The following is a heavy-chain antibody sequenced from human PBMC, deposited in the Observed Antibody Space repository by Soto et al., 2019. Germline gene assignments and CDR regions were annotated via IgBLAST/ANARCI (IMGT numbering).Heavy chain of an antibody. CDR3: ATDVFPGVANVPVYSSSFGGFDI. J-gene: IGHJ3*02. CDR1: GYTLTELS. D-gene: IGHD6-13*01. CDR2: FDPEDGET. V-gene: IGHV1-24*01. Sequence: QVQLVQSGAEVKKPGASVKVSCKVSGYTLTELSMHWVRQAPGKGREWMGGFDPEDGETIYAQKFQGRVTMTEETSTDTAYMELSSLRSEDTAVYYCATDVFPGVANVPVYSSSFGGFDIWGQGTMVTVSS.